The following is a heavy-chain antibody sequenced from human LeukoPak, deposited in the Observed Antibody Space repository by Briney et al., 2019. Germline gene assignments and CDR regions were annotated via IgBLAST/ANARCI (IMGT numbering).Heavy chain of an antibody. D-gene: IGHD6-6*01. Sequence: GGSLRLSCAASGFPFSDWTMNWVRQAPGKELEWVSYITIDSNTIYYADSVKGRFYISRDNVKNLLYLQMNSLRAEDTAVYYCAADGIGAHPGDAFDIWGQGTMVTVSS. J-gene: IGHJ3*02. CDR1: GFPFSDWT. CDR2: ITIDSNTI. V-gene: IGHV3-48*01. CDR3: AADGIGAHPGDAFDI.